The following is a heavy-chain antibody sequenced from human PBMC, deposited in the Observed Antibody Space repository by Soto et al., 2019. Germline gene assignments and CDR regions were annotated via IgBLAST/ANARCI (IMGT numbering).Heavy chain of an antibody. CDR3: ARGQRFSDWFDP. V-gene: IGHV4-61*02. Sequence: SETLSLTCTVSGGSLSGGDFHWIWIRQPAGKGLEWIGRVYSSGGTHYNSSLKSRVTISLDTSKNQFSLRLISVTAADTAVYYCARGQRFSDWFDPWGQGTLVTVSS. D-gene: IGHD3-3*01. J-gene: IGHJ5*02. CDR1: GGSLSGGDFH. CDR2: VYSSGGT.